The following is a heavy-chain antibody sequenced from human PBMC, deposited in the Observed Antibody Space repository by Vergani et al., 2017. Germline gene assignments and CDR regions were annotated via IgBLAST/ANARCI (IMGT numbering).Heavy chain of an antibody. CDR3: ARDRVDIVATTTYFYYFYGIDV. D-gene: IGHD5-12*01. V-gene: IGHV3-53*04. Sequence: EVQLLESGGGSAQPGESRRLPCVSSVFTFTAHGLNWVRQAPGKGLEWVSVIYSGCSTYYADSVMGRFTISRHNSKNTLYLQLNSLRAQYTAVYYCARDRVDIVATTTYFYYFYGIDVWGQGSSVTVSS. J-gene: IGHJ6*02. CDR1: VFTFTAHG. CDR2: IYSGCST.